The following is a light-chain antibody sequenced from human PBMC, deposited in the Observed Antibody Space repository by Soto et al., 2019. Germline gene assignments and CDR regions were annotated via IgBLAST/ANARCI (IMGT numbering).Light chain of an antibody. Sequence: DIQMTQSPSTLSASVGDRVTITCRASQRISNWLAWYQQKPGKAAKLLIYKASNLESGGPSRFSGSGSGTEFTLTISSLQPDDSATYYCLQYSGSSYTFGQGTRLENK. V-gene: IGKV1-5*03. J-gene: IGKJ5*01. CDR2: KAS. CDR3: LQYSGSSYT. CDR1: QRISNW.